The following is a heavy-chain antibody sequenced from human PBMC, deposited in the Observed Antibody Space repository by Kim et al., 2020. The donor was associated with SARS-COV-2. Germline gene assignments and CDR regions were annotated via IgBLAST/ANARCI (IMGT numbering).Heavy chain of an antibody. J-gene: IGHJ2*01. Sequence: GGSLRLSCAVSGFTFSSYSMNWVRQAPGKGLEWVSSISSGSSYIYYADSVKGRFTISRDNAKNSVFLQMNGLRAEDTAVYYCARDESPTEDWYFDLWGRGTLVTVSS. D-gene: IGHD2-21*02. CDR1: GFTFSSYS. CDR2: ISSGSSYI. V-gene: IGHV3-21*01. CDR3: ARDESPTEDWYFDL.